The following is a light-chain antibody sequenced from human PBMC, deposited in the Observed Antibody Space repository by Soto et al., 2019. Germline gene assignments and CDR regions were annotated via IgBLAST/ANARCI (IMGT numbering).Light chain of an antibody. CDR2: KAS. V-gene: IGKV1-5*03. Sequence: DIQMTQSPSTLSGSVGDRVTITCRASQTISSWLAWYQQKPGKAPKLLIYKASTLKSGVPSRFTGSGSGTEFTPTISSLQPDDLQTYYCQHYNSYSEALAQGTNVDIK. CDR1: QTISSW. J-gene: IGKJ1*01. CDR3: QHYNSYSEA.